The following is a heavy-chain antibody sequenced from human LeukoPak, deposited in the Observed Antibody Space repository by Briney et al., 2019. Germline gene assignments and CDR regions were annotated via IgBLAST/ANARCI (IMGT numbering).Heavy chain of an antibody. CDR2: IIPIFGTA. D-gene: IGHD2-15*01. V-gene: IGHV1-69*01. Sequence: ASVKVSCKASGGTFSSYAISWVRQAPGQGLEWMGGIIPIFGTANYAQKFQGRVTITADESTSTAYMGLSSLRSEDTAVYYCARGGQYCSGGSCYVYWGQGTLVTVSS. J-gene: IGHJ4*02. CDR3: ARGGQYCSGGSCYVY. CDR1: GGTFSSYA.